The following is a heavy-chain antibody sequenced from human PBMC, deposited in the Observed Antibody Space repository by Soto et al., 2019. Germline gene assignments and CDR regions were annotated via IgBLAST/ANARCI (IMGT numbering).Heavy chain of an antibody. D-gene: IGHD2-8*01. CDR2: INPKSGGT. CDR1: GYRFSDYH. V-gene: IGHV1-2*04. Sequence: QVQLVQSGAEVKKPGASMKVSCKASGYRFSDYHIHWVRQAPGQGLEWLGRINPKSGGTSTAQKFQGWVTMTTDTSISTASMELTRLTSDDTAIYYCARGDSTDCSNGVCSFFYNHDMDVWGQGTTVTVSS. CDR3: ARGDSTDCSNGVCSFFYNHDMDV. J-gene: IGHJ6*02.